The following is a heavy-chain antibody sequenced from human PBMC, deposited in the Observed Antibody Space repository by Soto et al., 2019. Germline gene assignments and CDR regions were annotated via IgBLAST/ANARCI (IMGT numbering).Heavy chain of an antibody. D-gene: IGHD3-22*01. CDR2: INPNSGAT. Sequence: HEHLVQSGAEVKRPGASLKVSCKASGYSFTGYYIHWVRQAPGQGLEWMGWINPNSGATNYAQNFQCRVTLTSDTSISTASMDLTSLTSDDTAVYYCARGYYGTGGYTFPYFDYWGQGTLVIVSS. J-gene: IGHJ4*02. V-gene: IGHV1-2*02. CDR3: ARGYYGTGGYTFPYFDY. CDR1: GYSFTGYY.